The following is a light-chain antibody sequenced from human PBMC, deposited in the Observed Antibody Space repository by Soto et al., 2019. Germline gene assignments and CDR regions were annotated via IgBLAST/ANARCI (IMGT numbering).Light chain of an antibody. J-gene: IGLJ3*02. CDR2: DVS. Sequence: QSALTQPRSVSGSPGQSVTISCTGTSSDVGGYNFVSWYQQYPGKAPKLIIYDVSKQPSGVPDRFSGSKSGNTASLTISGLQAEDEADYYCCSYAGSYTLWVFGGGTKLTVL. CDR3: CSYAGSYTLWV. V-gene: IGLV2-11*01. CDR1: SSDVGGYNF.